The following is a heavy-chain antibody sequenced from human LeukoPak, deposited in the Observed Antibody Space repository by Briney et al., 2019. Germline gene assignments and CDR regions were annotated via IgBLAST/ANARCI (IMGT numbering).Heavy chain of an antibody. CDR2: INPNSGGT. CDR3: ARDLGGGIGSLFN. D-gene: IGHD2-15*01. V-gene: IGHV1-2*02. CDR1: GYTFTGYY. Sequence: ASVKVSCKASGYTFTGYYMHWVRQAPGQGLEWMGWINPNSGGTNYAQKFQGRVTMTRDTSISTAYMELSGLRSDDTAVYYCARDLGGGIGSLFNWGQGTLVTVSS. J-gene: IGHJ4*02.